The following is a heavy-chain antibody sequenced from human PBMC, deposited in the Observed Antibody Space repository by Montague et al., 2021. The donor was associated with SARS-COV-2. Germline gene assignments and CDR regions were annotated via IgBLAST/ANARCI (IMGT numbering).Heavy chain of an antibody. J-gene: IGHJ4*02. D-gene: IGHD2-15*01. CDR2: IFYTGST. CDR1: GGSTSNYY. V-gene: IGHV4-59*01. Sequence: SETLSLTCSVSGGSTSNYYWTWIRQSPGKGLQWIGYIFYTGSTKFNPSLKSQVSMSLDTSKNHFSLRLSAGTAADTTRYYCARAKNICFIANCVNYFDLWGLGALVTVSS. CDR3: ARAKNICFIANCVNYFDL.